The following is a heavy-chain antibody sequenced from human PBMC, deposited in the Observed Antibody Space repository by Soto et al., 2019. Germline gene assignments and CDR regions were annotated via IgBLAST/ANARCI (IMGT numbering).Heavy chain of an antibody. Sequence: SETLSLTCTVSGGSVNRYYWNWIRQPPGKGLEWIGYIYYTGSTIYNSSLKSRITISLDTSKNQFSLQVRSVTAADTAVYYCAREVGASPDYFDYWGQGTLVTVSS. CDR2: IYYTGST. J-gene: IGHJ4*02. CDR3: AREVGASPDYFDY. CDR1: GGSVNRYY. V-gene: IGHV4-59*02. D-gene: IGHD1-26*01.